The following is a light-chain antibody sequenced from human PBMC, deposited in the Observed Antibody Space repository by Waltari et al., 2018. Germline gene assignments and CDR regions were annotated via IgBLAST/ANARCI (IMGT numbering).Light chain of an antibody. CDR1: TNYVGGYHY. V-gene: IGLV2-11*01. Sequence: QSALTQPRSVSGSLGQSVTTSCTGTTNYVGGYHYVPWYQQHPDKAPKLIIYDINKRPSGVPDRFSGSKSGNTASLTISGLQAEDEADYYCCSYVGSNTYWVFGGGTKLTVL. J-gene: IGLJ3*02. CDR2: DIN. CDR3: CSYVGSNTYWV.